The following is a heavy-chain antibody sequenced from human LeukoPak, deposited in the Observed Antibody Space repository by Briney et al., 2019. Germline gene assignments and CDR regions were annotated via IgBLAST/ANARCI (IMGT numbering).Heavy chain of an antibody. CDR1: GGSISSRSDF. J-gene: IGHJ4*02. Sequence: PSETLSLTCSVSGGSISSRSDFWGWIRQPPGKGLEWIGSIYYSGSTYYNPSLKSRVTVSVDTSKNQFSLKLSSVTAADTAVYYCASLDPTVTSGGYWGQGTLVTVSS. CDR3: ASLDPTVTSGGY. V-gene: IGHV4-39*01. CDR2: IYYSGST. D-gene: IGHD4-17*01.